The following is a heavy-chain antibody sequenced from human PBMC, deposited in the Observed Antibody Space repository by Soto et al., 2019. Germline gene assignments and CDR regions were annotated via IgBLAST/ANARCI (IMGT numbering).Heavy chain of an antibody. CDR3: AKDRRAGGNSAFYFDF. CDR1: GFKFSNYA. D-gene: IGHD3-16*01. Sequence: GGSLRLSCAASGFKFSNYAMSWVRQAPGKGLEWVSLISATGGGTYYADSVKGRFTITRDNSHNTLYLQVHSLTAEDTAVYYCAKDRRAGGNSAFYFDFWGQGAQVTVSS. CDR2: ISATGGGT. J-gene: IGHJ4*02. V-gene: IGHV3-23*01.